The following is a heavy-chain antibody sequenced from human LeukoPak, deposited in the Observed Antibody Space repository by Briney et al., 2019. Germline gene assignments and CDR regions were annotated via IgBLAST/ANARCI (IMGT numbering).Heavy chain of an antibody. D-gene: IGHD3-22*01. CDR2: ISAYNGNT. J-gene: IGHJ4*02. Sequence: ASVKVSCKASGYTFTGYYMHWVRQAPGQGLEWMGWISAYNGNTNYAQELQGRVTMTTDTSTSTAYMELRSLRSDDTAVYYCARCGSGYYAEYDYWGQGTLVTVSS. V-gene: IGHV1-18*04. CDR1: GYTFTGYY. CDR3: ARCGSGYYAEYDY.